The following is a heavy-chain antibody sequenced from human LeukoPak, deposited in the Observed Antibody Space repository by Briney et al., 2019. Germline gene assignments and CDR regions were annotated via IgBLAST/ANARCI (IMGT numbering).Heavy chain of an antibody. J-gene: IGHJ6*03. CDR1: GFTFSSYW. Sequence: PGCSLRVSCAASGFTFSSYWMSWVRQAPGNGLEWVANIKQDGLEKYYVVSVKGRFTISRDNAKNSLYLQMNSLRAEDTAVYYCARDAPDDYYYYYMDVWGKGTTVTVSS. CDR2: IKQDGLEK. V-gene: IGHV3-7*01. CDR3: ARDAPDDYYYYYMDV. D-gene: IGHD1-14*01.